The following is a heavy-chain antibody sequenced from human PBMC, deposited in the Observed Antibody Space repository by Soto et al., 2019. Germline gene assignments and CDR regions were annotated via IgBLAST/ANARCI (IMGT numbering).Heavy chain of an antibody. D-gene: IGHD2-15*01. J-gene: IGHJ3*02. Sequence: ASVKVSCKASGYTFTSYDINWVRQATGQGLEWMGWMNPNSGNTGYAQKFQGRVTVTRNTSISTAYMELSSLRSEDTAVYYCARVTPAYCSGGSCYSAEGYAFDIWGQGTMVTVSS. CDR3: ARVTPAYCSGGSCYSAEGYAFDI. V-gene: IGHV1-8*01. CDR1: GYTFTSYD. CDR2: MNPNSGNT.